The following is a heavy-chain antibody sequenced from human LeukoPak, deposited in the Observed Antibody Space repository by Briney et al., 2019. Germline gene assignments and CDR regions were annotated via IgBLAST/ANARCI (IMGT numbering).Heavy chain of an antibody. J-gene: IGHJ6*03. Sequence: SVKVSCKASGGTFSSYTISWLRQAPGQGLEWMGRIIPILGIANYAQKFQGRVTITADKSTGTAYMELSGLRAEDTAVYYCASIYYYYYYMDVWGKGTTVTVSS. CDR3: ASIYYYYYYMDV. V-gene: IGHV1-69*02. CDR2: IIPILGIA. CDR1: GGTFSSYT.